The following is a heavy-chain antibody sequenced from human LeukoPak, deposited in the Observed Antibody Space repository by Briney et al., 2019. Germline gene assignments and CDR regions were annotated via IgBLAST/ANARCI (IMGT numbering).Heavy chain of an antibody. D-gene: IGHD3-22*01. CDR1: GYTLTELS. CDR3: ATLFSYYYDSSGLNPQY. J-gene: IGHJ4*02. Sequence: ASVKVSCKLSGYTLTELSMHWVRQAPGKGPEWRGCFDPEDGETIYAQKFQGRVTMTEDTSTDTAYMELSSLRSEDTAVYYCATLFSYYYDSSGLNPQYWGQGTLVTVSS. CDR2: FDPEDGET. V-gene: IGHV1-24*01.